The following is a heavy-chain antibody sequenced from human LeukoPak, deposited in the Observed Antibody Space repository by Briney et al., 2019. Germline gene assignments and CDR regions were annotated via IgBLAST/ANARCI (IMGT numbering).Heavy chain of an antibody. V-gene: IGHV3-7*03. CDR2: INSDGSEG. CDR1: GFTFSGFW. D-gene: IGHD6-6*01. J-gene: IGHJ3*01. CDR3: ARSSNSSSSSV. Sequence: GGSLRLSCAVSGFTFSGFWMSWSRQAPGKGLKWVASINSDGSEGYYADVVKGRFTISRDNAKNSLYLQINSLGAEDTAVYYCARSSNSSSSSVWGQGTMVTVSS.